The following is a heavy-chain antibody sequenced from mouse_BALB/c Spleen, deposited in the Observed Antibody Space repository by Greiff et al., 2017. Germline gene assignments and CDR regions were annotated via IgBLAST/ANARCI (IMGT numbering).Heavy chain of an antibody. J-gene: IGHJ2*01. V-gene: IGHV5-17*02. CDR1: GFTFSSFG. CDR2: ISSGSSTI. Sequence: EVKLMESGGGLVQPGGSRKLSCAASGFTFSSFGMHWVRQAPEKGLEWVAYISSGSSTIYYADTVKGRFTISRDNPKNTLFLQMTSLRSEDTAMYYCARWDYWGQGTTRTVSS. CDR3: ARWDY.